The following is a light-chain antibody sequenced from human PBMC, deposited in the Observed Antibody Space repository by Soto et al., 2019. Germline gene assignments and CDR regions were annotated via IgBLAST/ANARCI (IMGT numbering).Light chain of an antibody. Sequence: EIVLTQSPDTLSLSPGDTATLSCMASQSVSTNYLAWYQQKPGQAPRLLIYGASIRAAGIPDRFSGSGSGTDFTLTINRLEPEDVAVYYCQQDATSSCTFGQGTKLEIK. CDR1: QSVSTNY. V-gene: IGKV3-20*01. J-gene: IGKJ2*02. CDR3: QQDATSSCT. CDR2: GAS.